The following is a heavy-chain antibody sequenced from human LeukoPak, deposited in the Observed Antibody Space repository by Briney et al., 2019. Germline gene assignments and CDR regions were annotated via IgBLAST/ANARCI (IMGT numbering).Heavy chain of an antibody. V-gene: IGHV3-23*01. J-gene: IGHJ3*02. CDR2: ISDSGGTT. CDR3: AREDPGPFDAFDT. CDR1: GSTFAGYA. Sequence: GGSLRLSCAASGSTFAGYAMSWVRQAPGKGLESVSGISDSGGTTYYADSVKGRFTISRDNSKNTLYLQMNSLRAEDTATYYCAREDPGPFDAFDTWGQGAKVTVSS.